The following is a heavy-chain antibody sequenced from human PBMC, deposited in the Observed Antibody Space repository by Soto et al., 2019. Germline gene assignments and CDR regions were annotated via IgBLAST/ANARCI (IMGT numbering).Heavy chain of an antibody. V-gene: IGHV3-30*03. J-gene: IGHJ4*02. CDR3: ARETPGWNPFDY. CDR1: GFTFSRYV. D-gene: IGHD1-1*01. Sequence: QVQLVESGGGVVQPGRSLRLSCAASGFTFSRYVMHWVRQAPGKGLEWAALISYDGSNKQYADSVKGRFTISRDKSKNTLYLQVNSLRSEDTAVYYCARETPGWNPFDYWGQGTLVTVSS. CDR2: ISYDGSNK.